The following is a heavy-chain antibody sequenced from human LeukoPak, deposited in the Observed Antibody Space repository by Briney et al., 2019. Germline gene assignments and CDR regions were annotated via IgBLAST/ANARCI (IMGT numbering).Heavy chain of an antibody. CDR1: GFTFSSYS. J-gene: IGHJ4*02. Sequence: QTGGSLRLSCAASGFTFSSYSMNWVRQAPGKGLEWVSYISSSSSTIYYADSVKGRFTISRDNAKNSLYLQMNSLRDEDTAVYYCARDLPPYCSGGSCYPDYWGQGTLVTVSS. D-gene: IGHD2-15*01. CDR3: ARDLPPYCSGGSCYPDY. V-gene: IGHV3-48*02. CDR2: ISSSSSTI.